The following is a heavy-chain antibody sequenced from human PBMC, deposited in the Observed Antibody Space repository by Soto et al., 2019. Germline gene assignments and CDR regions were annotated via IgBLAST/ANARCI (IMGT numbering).Heavy chain of an antibody. D-gene: IGHD3-3*01. V-gene: IGHV1-3*01. CDR1: GYTFTSYA. CDR2: INAGNGNT. J-gene: IGHJ4*02. Sequence: EASVKVSCKASGYTFTSYAMHWVRQAPGQRLEWMGWINAGNGNTKYSQKFQGRVTITRDTSASTAYMELSSLRSEDTAVYYCARDFPDPSYYDFWSGYYPGFDYWGQGTLVTVSS. CDR3: ARDFPDPSYYDFWSGYYPGFDY.